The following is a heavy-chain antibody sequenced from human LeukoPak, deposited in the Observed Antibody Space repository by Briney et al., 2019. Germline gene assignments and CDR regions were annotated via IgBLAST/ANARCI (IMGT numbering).Heavy chain of an antibody. Sequence: GASVKVSCKASEYTFTSYYMHWVRQAPGQGLEWMGIINPSGGSTSYAQKFQDRVTMTRDMSTSTVYMELSSLRSEDTAVYFCARGVVGANRHFDYWGQGTFVTVSS. J-gene: IGHJ4*02. D-gene: IGHD1-26*01. CDR3: ARGVVGANRHFDY. V-gene: IGHV1-46*01. CDR1: EYTFTSYY. CDR2: INPSGGST.